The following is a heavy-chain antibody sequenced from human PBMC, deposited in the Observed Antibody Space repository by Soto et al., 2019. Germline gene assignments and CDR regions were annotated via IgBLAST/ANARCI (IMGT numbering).Heavy chain of an antibody. Sequence: SETLSLTCTVSGGSISSGDYYWSWIRQPPGKGLEWIGYIYYSGSTYYNPSLKSRVTISVDTSKNQFSLKLSSVTAADTAVYYCARVDGSGYQPFDYWGQGTLVTVSS. J-gene: IGHJ4*02. CDR1: GGSISSGDYY. CDR3: ARVDGSGYQPFDY. CDR2: IYYSGST. V-gene: IGHV4-30-4*01. D-gene: IGHD3-22*01.